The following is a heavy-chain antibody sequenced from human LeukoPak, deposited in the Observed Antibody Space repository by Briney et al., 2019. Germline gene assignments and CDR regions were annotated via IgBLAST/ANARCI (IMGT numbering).Heavy chain of an antibody. CDR3: ARQYGRPFDY. V-gene: IGHV5-51*01. CDR2: IYPSDSDT. Sequence: GESLKISCKGSGYHFPSYWIAWVRQMPGKGLEWMGIIYPSDSDTRYSPSFQGQVTISADKSINTAYLQWSSLKATDTGIYYCARQYGRPFDYWGQGTLVTVSS. J-gene: IGHJ4*02. D-gene: IGHD4-17*01. CDR1: GYHFPSYW.